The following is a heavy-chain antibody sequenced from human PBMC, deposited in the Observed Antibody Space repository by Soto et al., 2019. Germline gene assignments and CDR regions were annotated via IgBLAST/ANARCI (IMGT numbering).Heavy chain of an antibody. D-gene: IGHD6-6*01. Sequence: QVQRVQSGAEVKKPGSSVKVYCKASGGTFSSYAISWVRQAPGQGLEWMGGIIPIFGTANYAQKFQGRVTITADESTSTAYMELSCLRSEDTAVYYCARGPLSSIAARPPGMDVWGQGTTVTVSS. J-gene: IGHJ6*02. CDR2: IIPIFGTA. V-gene: IGHV1-69*12. CDR1: GGTFSSYA. CDR3: ARGPLSSIAARPPGMDV.